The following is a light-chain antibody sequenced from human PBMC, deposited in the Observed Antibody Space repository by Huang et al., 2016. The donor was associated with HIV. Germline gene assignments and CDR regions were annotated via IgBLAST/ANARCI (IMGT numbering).Light chain of an antibody. V-gene: IGKV1-6*01. CDR1: QGITDE. J-gene: IGKJ1*01. Sequence: AIQMTQSPSSLSASVGDRVTITCRARQGITDELAWYQQKPGKAPKLLISGASTLRSGVPSRCSGSGSGTDFTLTISSLQPEDYATYYCLQDHNYPRTFGQGTKVEI. CDR2: GAS. CDR3: LQDHNYPRT.